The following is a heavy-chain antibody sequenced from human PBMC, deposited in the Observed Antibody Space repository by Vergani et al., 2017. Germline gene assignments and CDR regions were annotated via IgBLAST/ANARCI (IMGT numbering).Heavy chain of an antibody. Sequence: QVQLQESGPGLVKPSQTLSLTCTVSGSSISSGDYYWSWIRQPPGKGLEWIGYIYYSGSTYHNPSLKSRVTISVDTSKNQFSLKLSSVTAADAAVYYCARVPGARTGDWYFDLWGRGTLVTVSS. CDR3: ARVPGARTGDWYFDL. D-gene: IGHD3/OR15-3a*01. CDR1: GSSISSGDYY. CDR2: IYYSGST. J-gene: IGHJ2*01. V-gene: IGHV4-30-4*01.